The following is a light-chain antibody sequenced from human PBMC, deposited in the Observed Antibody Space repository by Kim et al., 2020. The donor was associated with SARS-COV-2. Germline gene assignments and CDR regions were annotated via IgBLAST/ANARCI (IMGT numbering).Light chain of an antibody. J-gene: IGKJ2*01. V-gene: IGKV3-20*01. Sequence: CPGDRATRDFKAIERVTSAYLARYQQKPSQAPRLLIYRASSRATRIPDRFSGSGSGTDFTLTISRLEPEDFAVYYCQQYGNSPYTFGQGTKLEI. CDR1: ERVTSAY. CDR2: RAS. CDR3: QQYGNSPYT.